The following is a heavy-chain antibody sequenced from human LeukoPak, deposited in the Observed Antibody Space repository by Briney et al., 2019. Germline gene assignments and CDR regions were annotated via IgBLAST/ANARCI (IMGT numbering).Heavy chain of an antibody. D-gene: IGHD3-3*01. CDR2: IYYSGST. V-gene: IGHV4-59*01. J-gene: IGHJ6*03. Sequence: SETLSLTCTVSGGSISSYYWSWIRQPPGKGLEWIGYIYYSGSTNYNPSLESRVTISVDTSKNQFSLKLSSVTAADTAVYYCARSYYDFWSGHYYYYMDIWGKGTTVTVSS. CDR3: ARSYYDFWSGHYYYYMDI. CDR1: GGSISSYY.